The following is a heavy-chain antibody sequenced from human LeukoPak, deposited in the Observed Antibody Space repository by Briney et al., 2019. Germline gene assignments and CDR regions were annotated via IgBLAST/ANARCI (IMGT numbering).Heavy chain of an antibody. J-gene: IGHJ6*03. Sequence: GGSLRLSCAASGFTFSSYSMNWVRQAPGKGLEWVSSISSSSRYIYYADSVKGRFTISRDNAKNSLYLQMNRLKGDDTAVYYCAKVSPFYYINVWGKGTTVSISS. CDR3: AKVSPFYYINV. V-gene: IGHV3-21*01. CDR2: ISSSSRYI. CDR1: GFTFSSYS.